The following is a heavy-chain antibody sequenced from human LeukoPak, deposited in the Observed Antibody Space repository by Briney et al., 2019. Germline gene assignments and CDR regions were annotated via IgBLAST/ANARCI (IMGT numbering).Heavy chain of an antibody. CDR1: GFTFSSYE. V-gene: IGHV3-48*03. J-gene: IGHJ4*02. Sequence: GGSLRLSCAASGFTFSSYEMNWVRQAPGKGLEWGSYISSTGSTIYYADSVKGRFTISRDNAKNSLYLQMNSLRAEDTAVYYCATHYYDSKNYWGQGTLVTVSS. CDR3: ATHYYDSKNY. CDR2: ISSTGSTI. D-gene: IGHD3-22*01.